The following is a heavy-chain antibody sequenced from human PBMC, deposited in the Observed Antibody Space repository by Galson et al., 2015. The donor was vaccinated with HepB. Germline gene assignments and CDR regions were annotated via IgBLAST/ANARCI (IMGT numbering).Heavy chain of an antibody. V-gene: IGHV5-51*01. CDR2: IYPGDSDT. D-gene: IGHD1-26*01. J-gene: IGHJ4*02. CDR1: GYSFTSYW. Sequence: QSGAEVKKPGESPKISCKGSGYSFTSYWIGWVRQMPGKGLEWVGIIYPGDSDTRYSPSFQGQVTISADKPISTAYLQWSSLKASDTAMYYCGRQGGRYAGDLDYWGQGALVIVSS. CDR3: GRQGGRYAGDLDY.